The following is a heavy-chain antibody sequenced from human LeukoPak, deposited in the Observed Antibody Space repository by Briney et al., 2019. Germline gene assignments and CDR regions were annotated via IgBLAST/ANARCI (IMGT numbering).Heavy chain of an antibody. J-gene: IGHJ3*02. D-gene: IGHD2-2*01. CDR1: GFTFSSYW. Sequence: GGSLRLSCAASGFTFSSYWMSWVRQAPGKGLEWVANIKQDGSEKYYVDSVKGRFTISRDNAKNSLYLQMNSLRAEDTAVYYCARVIVVVPAAPGHDAVDIWGQGTMVTVSS. V-gene: IGHV3-7*01. CDR3: ARVIVVVPAAPGHDAVDI. CDR2: IKQDGSEK.